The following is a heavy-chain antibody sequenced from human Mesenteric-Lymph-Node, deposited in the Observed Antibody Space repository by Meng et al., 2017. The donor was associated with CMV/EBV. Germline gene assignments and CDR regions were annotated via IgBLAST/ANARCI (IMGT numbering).Heavy chain of an antibody. J-gene: IGHJ4*02. D-gene: IGHD2-21*01. CDR2: INSEGSST. V-gene: IGHV3-74*01. CDR1: GFTVSSNY. Sequence: GESLKISCAASGFTVSSNYMSWVRQAPGKGLAWVSRINSEGSSTTYADSVRGRFTISRDNAKNTLYLQMNSLRAEDTAVYYCAGGAGVNFWGQGTLVTVSS. CDR3: AGGAGVNF.